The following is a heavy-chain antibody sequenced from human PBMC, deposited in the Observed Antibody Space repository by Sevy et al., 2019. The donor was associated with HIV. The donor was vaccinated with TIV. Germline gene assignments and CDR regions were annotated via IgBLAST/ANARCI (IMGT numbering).Heavy chain of an antibody. J-gene: IGHJ6*02. D-gene: IGHD3-22*01. V-gene: IGHV1-69*13. CDR1: GGTFSSYA. CDR3: AGNDDSSCYDDYYYYGMDV. CDR2: IIPMLGTA. Sequence: ASVKVSCKASGGTFSSYAISWVRQAPGQGLEWMGGIIPMLGTANYAQKFQGRVTITADESTSTAYMELSSLRSEDTAVYYGAGNDDSSCYDDYYYYGMDVWGQGTTVTVSS.